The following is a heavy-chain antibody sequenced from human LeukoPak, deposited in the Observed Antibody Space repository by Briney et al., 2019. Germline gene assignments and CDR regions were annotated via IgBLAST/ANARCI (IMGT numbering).Heavy chain of an antibody. CDR1: GFTFSSYW. CDR2: INTDGSST. V-gene: IGHV3-74*01. D-gene: IGHD1-14*01. Sequence: GGSLRLSCAASGFTFSSYWMHWVRQAPGKGLVWVSRINTDGSSTSYADSVKGRFTISRDNAKNTLYLQMNSLRAEDTAVYYCARGITSGIDFFDPWGQGTLVTVSS. CDR3: ARGITSGIDFFDP. J-gene: IGHJ5*02.